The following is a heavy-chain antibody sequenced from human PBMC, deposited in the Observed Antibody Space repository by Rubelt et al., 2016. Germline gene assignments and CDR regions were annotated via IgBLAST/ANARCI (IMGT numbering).Heavy chain of an antibody. Sequence: KGLEWVSVIYSGGSTYYADSVKGRFTISRDNSKNTLYLQMNSLRAEDTAVYYCARGCSSTSCYGGYYYYYYMDVWGKGTTVTVSS. CDR2: IYSGGST. D-gene: IGHD2-2*01. J-gene: IGHJ6*03. CDR3: ARGCSSTSCYGGYYYYYYMDV. V-gene: IGHV3-53*01.